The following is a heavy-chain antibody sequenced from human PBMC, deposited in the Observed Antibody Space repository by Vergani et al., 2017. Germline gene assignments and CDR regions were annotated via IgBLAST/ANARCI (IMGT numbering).Heavy chain of an antibody. Sequence: EVQLVESGGGLVQPGRSLRLSCAASGFTVSSNYMSWVRQAPGKGLEWVSVIYSGGSTFYADSVKGRFTISRDNSKNTLYLQMNSLRAEDTAVYYCARDGYNYGYVYWYFDLWGRGTLVTVSS. J-gene: IGHJ2*01. V-gene: IGHV3-66*02. CDR1: GFTVSSNY. CDR3: ARDGYNYGYVYWYFDL. D-gene: IGHD5-18*01. CDR2: IYSGGST.